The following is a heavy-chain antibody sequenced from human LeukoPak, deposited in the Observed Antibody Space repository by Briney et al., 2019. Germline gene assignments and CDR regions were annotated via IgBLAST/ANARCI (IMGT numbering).Heavy chain of an antibody. Sequence: DPGGSLRLSCEASGFILSSYAMHWVRQAPGEGLEWVAVISHDGSNKYYADSVKGRFTISRDNSKNTLHLQMNSLRTEDTAVYYCARDLEYYYYYYMDVWGEGTTVTVS. J-gene: IGHJ6*03. CDR1: GFILSSYA. CDR2: ISHDGSNK. CDR3: ARDLEYYYYYYMDV. V-gene: IGHV3-30*01.